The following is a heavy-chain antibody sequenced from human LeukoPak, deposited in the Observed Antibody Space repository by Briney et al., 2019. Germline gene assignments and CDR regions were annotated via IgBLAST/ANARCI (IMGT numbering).Heavy chain of an antibody. J-gene: IGHJ3*02. CDR1: GYTFTGYY. V-gene: IGHV1-2*06. CDR2: INPNSGGT. CDR3: AREVLLWFGELSGLDAFDI. D-gene: IGHD3-10*01. Sequence: XSVKVSCKASGYTFTGYYMHWVRQAPGQGLEWMGRINPNSGGTNYAQKFQGRVTMTRDTSISTAYMELSRLRSDDTAVYYCAREVLLWFGELSGLDAFDIWGQGTMVTVSS.